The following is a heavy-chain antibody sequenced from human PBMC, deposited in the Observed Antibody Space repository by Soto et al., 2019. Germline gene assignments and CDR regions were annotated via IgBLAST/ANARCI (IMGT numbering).Heavy chain of an antibody. D-gene: IGHD3-3*01. CDR2: ISSSSIYI. Sequence: PGGSLRLSCAAPGFTLNRYSINWVRQAPWKGLEWVSFISSSSIYISYADSVKGRFTISRDNAKNSLYLRMNSLRAEDKAVYYCARDGGSLEWLLPDLWGQGTLVTVSS. J-gene: IGHJ5*02. CDR1: GFTLNRYS. CDR3: ARDGGSLEWLLPDL. V-gene: IGHV3-21*01.